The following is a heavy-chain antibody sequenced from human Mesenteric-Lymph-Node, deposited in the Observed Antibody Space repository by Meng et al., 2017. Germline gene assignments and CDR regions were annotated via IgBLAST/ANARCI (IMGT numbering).Heavy chain of an antibody. Sequence: ASVKVSCKASGYTFTSYAMHWVRQAPGQRLEWMGWINAGNGNTKYSQKFQGRVTITRDTSASTAYMELSSLRSEDTAVYYCARDGEGMEYYDFWSVLGWFDPWGQGTLVTVSS. D-gene: IGHD3-3*01. CDR2: INAGNGNT. J-gene: IGHJ5*02. CDR1: GYTFTSYA. CDR3: ARDGEGMEYYDFWSVLGWFDP. V-gene: IGHV1-3*01.